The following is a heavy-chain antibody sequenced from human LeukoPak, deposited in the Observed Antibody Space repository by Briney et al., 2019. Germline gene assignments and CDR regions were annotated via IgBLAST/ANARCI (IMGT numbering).Heavy chain of an antibody. CDR2: IYQSGST. J-gene: IGHJ2*01. CDR1: GGSINSGGYY. CDR3: ATSHQLHYSYGYSGYSWYFDL. V-gene: IGHV4-30-2*01. D-gene: IGHD5-18*01. Sequence: SETLSLTCTVSGGSINSGGYYWSWIRQPPGKGLEWIGCIYQSGSTYYNPSLKSRVTISVDTSKNQFSLKLSSVTAADTAVYYCATSHQLHYSYGYSGYSWYFDLWGRGTLVTVSS.